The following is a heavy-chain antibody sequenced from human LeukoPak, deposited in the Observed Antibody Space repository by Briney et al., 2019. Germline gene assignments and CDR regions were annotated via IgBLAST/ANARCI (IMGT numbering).Heavy chain of an antibody. V-gene: IGHV4-34*01. J-gene: IGHJ5*02. CDR2: INHSGIT. CDR1: GGSFSGYY. CDR3: ARAPLSSRYRWFDP. Sequence: SEXLSLTCAVYGGSFSGYYWSWIRQPPGKGLEWIGEINHSGITNSNPSLNSPLTISLPTSKTHFSLKLSSVTAADTAVYYCARAPLSSRYRWFDPWGQGTLVTVSS. D-gene: IGHD6-13*01.